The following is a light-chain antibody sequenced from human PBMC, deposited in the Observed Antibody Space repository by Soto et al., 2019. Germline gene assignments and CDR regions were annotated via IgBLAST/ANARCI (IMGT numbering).Light chain of an antibody. Sequence: EIVLTQSPGTLSLSPGERATLSCRASQSVGSNYLVWYQQKPGQALRLLIYGASSRATGIPDRFSGSGSGTDCALTISRLEPEDFAVYYCQQYSGSSSTFGQGTKLEIK. J-gene: IGKJ2*01. CDR2: GAS. V-gene: IGKV3-20*01. CDR3: QQYSGSSST. CDR1: QSVGSNY.